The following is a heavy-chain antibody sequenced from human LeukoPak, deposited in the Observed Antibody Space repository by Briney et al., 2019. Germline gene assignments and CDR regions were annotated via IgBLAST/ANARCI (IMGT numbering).Heavy chain of an antibody. J-gene: IGHJ6*03. Sequence: SETLSLTCNVSGYSISSGYYWAWIRQSPGKGLEWIGSIYHSGSTYYNPSLKSRVTMSVDTSKKQFSLKLSSVTAADTAVYYCARNDYDFWSGYYYYYYMDVWGKGTTVTVSS. CDR1: GYSISSGYY. D-gene: IGHD3-3*01. V-gene: IGHV4-38-2*02. CDR2: IYHSGST. CDR3: ARNDYDFWSGYYYYYYMDV.